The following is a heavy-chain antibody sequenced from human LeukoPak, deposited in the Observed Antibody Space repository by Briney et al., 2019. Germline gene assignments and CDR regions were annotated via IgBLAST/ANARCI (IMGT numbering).Heavy chain of an antibody. V-gene: IGHV3-48*02. J-gene: IGHJ4*02. D-gene: IGHD1-1*01. CDR3: TRDPNALDY. Sequence: GGSLRLSCATSGFTFSSYSMNWVRQAPGKGLEWVSYITRSSSPIHYADSVKGRFTISRDNAKNSLYLQMNSLRDEDTAVYYCTRDPNALDYWGQGTLVTVSS. CDR2: ITRSSSPI. CDR1: GFTFSSYS.